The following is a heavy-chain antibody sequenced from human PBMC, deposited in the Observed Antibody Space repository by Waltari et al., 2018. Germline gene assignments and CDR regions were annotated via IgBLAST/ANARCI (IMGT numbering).Heavy chain of an antibody. Sequence: QVQLVQSGPEVKEPGDSVKVSCKASGYSFTTYGISWVRQVPGQGLEWMGWISVYNYNTDYEQKVQGRVTITTDISTGTVDMELRSLRSDDTAVYYCARVRNSFYYDMDVWGKGTTVTVSS. CDR3: ARVRNSFYYDMDV. CDR1: GYSFTTYG. J-gene: IGHJ6*03. V-gene: IGHV1-18*01. CDR2: ISVYNYNT.